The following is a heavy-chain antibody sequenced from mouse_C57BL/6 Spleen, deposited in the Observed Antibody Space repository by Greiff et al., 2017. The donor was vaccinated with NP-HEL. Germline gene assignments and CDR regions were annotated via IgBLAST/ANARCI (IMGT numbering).Heavy chain of an antibody. CDR3: ARDGGSNLGDY. CDR2: IDPSDSYT. CDR1: GYTFTSYW. D-gene: IGHD1-1*01. Sequence: QVQLQQPGAELVMPGASVKLSCKASGYTFTSYWMHWVKQRPGQGLEWIGEIDPSDSYTNYNQKFKGKSTLTVDKSSSTAYMQLSSLTSEDSAVYYCARDGGSNLGDYWGQGTTLTVSS. J-gene: IGHJ2*01. V-gene: IGHV1-69*01.